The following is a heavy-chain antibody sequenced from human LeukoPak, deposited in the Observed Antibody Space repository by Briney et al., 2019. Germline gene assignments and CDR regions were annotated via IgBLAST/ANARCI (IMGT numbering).Heavy chain of an antibody. J-gene: IGHJ6*03. V-gene: IGHV7-4-1*02. CDR1: GYTFTSYA. CDR2: INTNTGNP. CDR3: AREGYDSSGYYYFAVYYYYYYMDV. D-gene: IGHD3-22*01. Sequence: ASVKVSCKASGYTFTSYAMNWVRQAPGQGLEWMGWINTNTGNPPYAQGFTGRFVFSLDTSVSTAYLQISSLKAEDTAVYYCAREGYDSSGYYYFAVYYYYYYMDVWGKGTTVTVSS.